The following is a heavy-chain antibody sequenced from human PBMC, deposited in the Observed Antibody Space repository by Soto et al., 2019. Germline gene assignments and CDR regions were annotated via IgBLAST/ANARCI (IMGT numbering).Heavy chain of an antibody. CDR3: AKGIGELSLYVGFDY. CDR2: ISWNSGSI. CDR1: GFTFDDYA. J-gene: IGHJ4*02. Sequence: GGSLRLSCAASGFTFDDYAMHWVRQAPGKGLEWVSGISWNSGSIGYADSVKGRFTISRDNAKNSLYLQMNSLRAEDTALYYCAKGIGELSLYVGFDYWGQGTLVTVSS. D-gene: IGHD3-16*02. V-gene: IGHV3-9*01.